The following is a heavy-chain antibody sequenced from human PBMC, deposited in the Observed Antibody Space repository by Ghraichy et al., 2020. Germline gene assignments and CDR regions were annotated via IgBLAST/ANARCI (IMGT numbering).Heavy chain of an antibody. CDR2: IFYSGSGIT. Sequence: SETLSLTCNVSGGSIRSDYWSWIRQSPGKGLEWIGYIFYSGSGITNYNPSLKSRVTVSMDTSKNQVSLMLTSVTTADTALHYCARSKYTDGWFYFDHWGRGTLVTVSS. CDR3: ARSKYTDGWFYFDH. CDR1: GGSIRSDY. D-gene: IGHD6-19*01. V-gene: IGHV4-59*01. J-gene: IGHJ4*02.